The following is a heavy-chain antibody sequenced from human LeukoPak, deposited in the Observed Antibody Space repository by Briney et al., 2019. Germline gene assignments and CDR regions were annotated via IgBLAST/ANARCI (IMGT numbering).Heavy chain of an antibody. Sequence: ASVKVSCNASGFAFTSYGISWVRQAPGQGLEWMGWISINNGHTNHAQKFQGRVTMTTDTSTNTAYMELRSLRSDDTAVYYCQRITIFGVVIDFDYWGQGTLVTVSS. CDR1: GFAFTSYG. V-gene: IGHV1-18*01. CDR3: QRITIFGVVIDFDY. CDR2: ISINNGHT. J-gene: IGHJ4*02. D-gene: IGHD3-3*01.